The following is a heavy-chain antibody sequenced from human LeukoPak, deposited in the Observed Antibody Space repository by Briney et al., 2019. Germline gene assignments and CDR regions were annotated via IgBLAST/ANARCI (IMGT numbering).Heavy chain of an antibody. D-gene: IGHD6-13*01. CDR3: ARDPVEYSSSWYELYY. J-gene: IGHJ4*02. Sequence: GASVKVSCKASGYTFTSYGIIWVRQAPGQGLEWMGWISAYNGNTNYAQKLQGRVTMTTDTSTSTAYMELRSLRSDDTAVYYCARDPVEYSSSWYELYYWGQGTLVTVSS. CDR1: GYTFTSYG. CDR2: ISAYNGNT. V-gene: IGHV1-18*01.